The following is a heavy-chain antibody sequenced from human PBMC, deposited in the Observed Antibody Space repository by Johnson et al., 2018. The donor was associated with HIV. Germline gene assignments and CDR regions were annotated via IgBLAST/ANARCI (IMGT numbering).Heavy chain of an antibody. CDR3: ARALEVGATTANEAFDI. CDR2: ISHDGSNK. J-gene: IGHJ3*02. Sequence: QMLLVESGGGLVQPGGSLRLSCAASGFTFSSYAMHWVRQAPGTGLAWVAVISHDGSNKYFADSVKGRFAISRDNSKNTLYLQINSLRAEDTALYYCARALEVGATTANEAFDIWGQGTMVTVSS. D-gene: IGHD1-26*01. CDR1: GFTFSSYA. V-gene: IGHV3-30*09.